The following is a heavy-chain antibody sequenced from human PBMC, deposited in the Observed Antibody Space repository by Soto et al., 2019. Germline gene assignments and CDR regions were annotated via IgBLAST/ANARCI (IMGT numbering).Heavy chain of an antibody. J-gene: IGHJ2*01. CDR1: GFTFGPYW. D-gene: IGHD3-16*02. CDR3: ASRYTVAGGSFWYFDL. V-gene: IGHV3-7*01. Sequence: EVQLVESGGGLVQPGGSLRLSGAASGFTFGPYWMTWVRQAPGKGLEWVAKIKPDGSEKYYVYSVKGRFTISRDNTKTSLDLQMSFLRAEDTAVSYCASRYTVAGGSFWYFDLWGRGTRVTV. CDR2: IKPDGSEK.